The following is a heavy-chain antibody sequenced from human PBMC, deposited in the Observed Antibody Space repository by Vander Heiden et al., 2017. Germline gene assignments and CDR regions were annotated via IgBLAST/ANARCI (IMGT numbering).Heavy chain of an antibody. CDR2: ISGGGGST. CDR3: VPGGKQRWLPYYFDY. CDR1: GFPFGNYA. Sequence: EVQLLDSGGGLVQPGGSLRISCAASGFPFGNYAMGWVRPAPGKGLEWVCGISGGGGSTYYADSVKGRFTVSRDNSKNTMYLQMNSLRVEDTAVYFCVPGGKQRWLPYYFDYWGQGTLVTVSS. V-gene: IGHV3-23*01. J-gene: IGHJ4*02. D-gene: IGHD5-18*01.